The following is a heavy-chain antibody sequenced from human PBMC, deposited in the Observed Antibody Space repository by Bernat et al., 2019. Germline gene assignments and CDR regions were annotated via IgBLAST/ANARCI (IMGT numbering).Heavy chain of an antibody. D-gene: IGHD1-26*01. CDR1: GFTFSSYS. V-gene: IGHV3-48*01. J-gene: IGHJ3*02. CDR2: ISRTSSNI. CDR3: ARETGEWELGI. Sequence: EVQLVESGGALVQPGGSLRLSCAASGFTFSSYSMNWVRQAPGKGLEWVSYISRTSSNIYYADSVKGRFTISRDNAKNSLYLQMNSLRAEETAVYYCARETGEWELGIWGQGTMVTVSS.